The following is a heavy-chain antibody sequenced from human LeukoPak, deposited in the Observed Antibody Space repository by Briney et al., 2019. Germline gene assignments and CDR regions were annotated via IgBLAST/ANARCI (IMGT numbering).Heavy chain of an antibody. D-gene: IGHD2-8*01. J-gene: IGHJ3*02. CDR1: GFTFSSYE. CDR3: ARDGAVLGYCTNGVCTGGAFDI. CDR2: ISYDGSNK. Sequence: GGSLRLPCAASGFTFSSYEMRWVRQAPDKGLEWVAVISYDGSNKYYADSVKGRFTISRDNSKNTLYLQMNSLRAEDTAVYYCARDGAVLGYCTNGVCTGGAFDIWGQGTMVTVSS. V-gene: IGHV3-30*04.